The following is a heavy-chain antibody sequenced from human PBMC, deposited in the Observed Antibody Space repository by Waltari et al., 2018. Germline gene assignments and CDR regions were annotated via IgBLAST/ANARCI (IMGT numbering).Heavy chain of an antibody. CDR3: ASCTRQDLYYYYYYYMDV. D-gene: IGHD2-8*01. Sequence: EVQLVESGGGLVQPGGSLRLSCAASGFTFSSYAMSWVRQAPGKGLEWVSAISGSGGSTYYADSVKGRFTISRDNSKNTLYLQMNSLRAEDTAVYYCASCTRQDLYYYYYYYMDVWGKGTTVTVSS. J-gene: IGHJ6*03. V-gene: IGHV3-23*04. CDR2: ISGSGGST. CDR1: GFTFSSYA.